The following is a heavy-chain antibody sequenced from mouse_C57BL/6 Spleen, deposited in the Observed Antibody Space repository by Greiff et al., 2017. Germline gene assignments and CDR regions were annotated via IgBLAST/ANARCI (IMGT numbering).Heavy chain of an antibody. CDR2: IDPSDSYT. CDR1: GYTFTSYW. Sequence: QVQLQQPGAELVRPGTSVKLSCKASGYTFTSYWMHWVKQRPGQGLEWIGVIDPSDSYTNYNQKFKGKATLTVDTSSSTAYMQLSSLTSEDSAVYYCARPDYYAKGGFDYWGQGTTLTVSS. V-gene: IGHV1-59*01. CDR3: ARPDYYAKGGFDY. J-gene: IGHJ2*01. D-gene: IGHD2-1*01.